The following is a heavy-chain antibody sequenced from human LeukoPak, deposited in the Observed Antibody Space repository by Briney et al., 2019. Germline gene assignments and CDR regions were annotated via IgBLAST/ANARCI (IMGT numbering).Heavy chain of an antibody. Sequence: PSQTLSLTCTVSGASISSGSYYWSWIRQPAGKGLEWIGYIYYSGSTNYNPSLKSRVTISVDTSKNQFSLKLSSVTAADTAVYYCARVGNAYYYYYYMDVWGKGATVTVSS. V-gene: IGHV4-61*10. CDR1: GASISSGSYY. J-gene: IGHJ6*03. CDR3: ARVGNAYYYYYYMDV. CDR2: IYYSGST.